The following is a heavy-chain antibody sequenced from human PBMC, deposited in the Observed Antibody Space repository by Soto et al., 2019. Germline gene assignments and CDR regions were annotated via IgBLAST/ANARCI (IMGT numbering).Heavy chain of an antibody. Sequence: GGSLRLSCAASGFTFSSYGMHWVRQAPGKGLEWVAVIWYGGSNKYYADSVKGRFTISRDNSKNTLYLQMNSLRAEDTAVYYCARDYYDSSVVYWLDPWGQGTLVTVSS. CDR3: ARDYYDSSVVYWLDP. J-gene: IGHJ5*02. D-gene: IGHD3-22*01. V-gene: IGHV3-33*01. CDR1: GFTFSSYG. CDR2: IWYGGSNK.